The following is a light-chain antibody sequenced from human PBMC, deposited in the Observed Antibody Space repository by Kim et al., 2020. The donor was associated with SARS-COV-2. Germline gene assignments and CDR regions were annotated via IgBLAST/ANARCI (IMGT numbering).Light chain of an antibody. CDR3: NSRDRSGDHVV. J-gene: IGLJ3*02. Sequence: SSELTQDPAVSVALGQTVRLTCQGDSLRNYYATWYQQRPGQAPVLVLFGKYNRPSGIPDRFSGSGSGNTASLTITGAQAEDEADYYCNSRDRSGDHVVFG. V-gene: IGLV3-19*01. CDR1: SLRNYY. CDR2: GKY.